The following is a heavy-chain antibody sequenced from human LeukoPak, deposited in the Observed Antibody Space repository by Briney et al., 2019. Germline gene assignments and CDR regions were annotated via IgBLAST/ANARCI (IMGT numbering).Heavy chain of an antibody. Sequence: GESLKISCKGSGYSFMSYWIAWVRQRPGKGLELMGIIYPGDSDTRYSPSFQGQVTISVDKSISTAYLQWRSLKASDTAMYYCATVDTSMIKFDPWGQGTLVSVSS. CDR2: IYPGDSDT. CDR3: ATVDTSMIKFDP. V-gene: IGHV5-51*01. J-gene: IGHJ5*02. D-gene: IGHD5-18*01. CDR1: GYSFMSYW.